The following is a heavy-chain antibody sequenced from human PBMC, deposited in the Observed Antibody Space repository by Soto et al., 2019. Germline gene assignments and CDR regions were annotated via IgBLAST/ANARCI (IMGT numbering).Heavy chain of an antibody. CDR1: GYTFTSYD. CDR2: MNPNSGNT. Sequence: GASVKVSCKASGYTFTSYDINWVRQATGQGLEWMGWMNPNSGNTGYAQKFQGRVTMTRNTSISTAYMELSSLRSEDTAVYYCARDLGYCSSTSCYDWFDPWGQGTLVTVSS. J-gene: IGHJ5*02. CDR3: ARDLGYCSSTSCYDWFDP. D-gene: IGHD2-2*01. V-gene: IGHV1-8*01.